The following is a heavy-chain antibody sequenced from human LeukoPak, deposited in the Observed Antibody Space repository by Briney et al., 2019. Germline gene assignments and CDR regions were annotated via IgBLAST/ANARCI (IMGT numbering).Heavy chain of an antibody. CDR2: IYYSGST. V-gene: IGHV4-59*05. D-gene: IGHD6-6*01. J-gene: IGHJ4*02. CDR1: GVSIRTYY. Sequence: SETLSLTCTVSGVSIRTYYWSWLRQPPGKGLEWIGSIYYSGSTYYNPSLKSRVTISVDTSKNQFSLKLSSVTAADTAVYYCARHSSGSAKGRPDYWGQGTLVTVSS. CDR3: ARHSSGSAKGRPDY.